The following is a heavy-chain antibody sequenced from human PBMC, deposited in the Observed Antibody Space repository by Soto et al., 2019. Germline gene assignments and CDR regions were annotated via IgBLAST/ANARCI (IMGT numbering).Heavy chain of an antibody. CDR2: IYHSGSA. D-gene: IGHD1-1*01. CDR1: GDSVRSYY. V-gene: IGHV4-59*02. J-gene: IGHJ4*02. CDR3: ATSGDAYRFDY. Sequence: SETLSLTCTVSGDSVRSYYRSWIRQPPGKGLEWIGSIYHSGSANYNPSLKSRVTISVDTSKNHVYLKLTSVTAADTAVYYCATSGDAYRFDYWGPGAPVTVS.